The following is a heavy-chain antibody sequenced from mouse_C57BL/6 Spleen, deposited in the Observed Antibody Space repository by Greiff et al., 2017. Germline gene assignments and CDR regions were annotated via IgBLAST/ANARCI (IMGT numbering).Heavy chain of an antibody. V-gene: IGHV1-55*01. CDR3: ARGVITTVVVNYFDY. Sequence: QVQLQQPGAELVKPGASVKMSCKASGYTFTSYWITWVKQRPGQGLEWIGDIYPGSGSTNYNEKFKSKATLTVDTSSSTAYMQLSSLTSEDSAVYYCARGVITTVVVNYFDYWGQGTTLTVSS. J-gene: IGHJ2*01. CDR2: IYPGSGST. D-gene: IGHD1-1*01. CDR1: GYTFTSYW.